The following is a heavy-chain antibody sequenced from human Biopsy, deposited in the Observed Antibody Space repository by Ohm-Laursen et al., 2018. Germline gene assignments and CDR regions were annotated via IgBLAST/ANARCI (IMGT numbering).Heavy chain of an antibody. V-gene: IGHV3-23*01. Sequence: GSLRLSCSAFGFTFHTYAMNWVRQAPGKGLEWVAHIDVSDYNTYYADSVRGRFTISRDNSKQMVHLEINSLTAGDTAVYYCVKQWGGYNFDSWGQGTLVTVSS. CDR3: VKQWGGYNFDS. D-gene: IGHD1-14*01. CDR1: GFTFHTYA. J-gene: IGHJ5*01. CDR2: IDVSDYNT.